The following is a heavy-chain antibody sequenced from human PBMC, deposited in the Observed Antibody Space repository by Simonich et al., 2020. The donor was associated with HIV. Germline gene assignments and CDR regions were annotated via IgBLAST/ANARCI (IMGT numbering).Heavy chain of an antibody. V-gene: IGHV4-34*01. J-gene: IGHJ1*01. CDR1: GGSLSGYN. Sequence: QVQLQQWGAGLWNPSETLSLTCAVYGGSLSGYNWSWIRQPPGKGLEWIGEINHSGNTNYNPSLKSRVTISVDTSKNQFSLKLSSVTAADTAVYYCARLTAGGLGEYFQHWSRAPWSPSPQ. CDR2: INHSGNT. D-gene: IGHD6-13*01. CDR3: ARLTAGGLGEYFQH.